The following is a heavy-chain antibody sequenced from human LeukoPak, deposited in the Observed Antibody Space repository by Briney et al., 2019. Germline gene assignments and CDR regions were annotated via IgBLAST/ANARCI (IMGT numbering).Heavy chain of an antibody. CDR3: TQGSGQYFDY. CDR1: GLTLSNVW. J-gene: IGHJ4*02. V-gene: IGHV3-15*07. CDR2: IRGRGDGGTT. Sequence: GGSLRLSCAVSGLTLSNVWMNWVRQAPGKGLEWVGRIRGRGDGGTTDFAAPVKGRFTISRDDSKNTPYLQMNSLTSEDTAVYYCTQGSGQYFDYWGQGTLVTVSS. D-gene: IGHD2-15*01.